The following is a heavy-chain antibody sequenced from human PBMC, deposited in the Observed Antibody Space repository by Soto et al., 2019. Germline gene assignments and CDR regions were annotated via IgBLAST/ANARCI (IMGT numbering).Heavy chain of an antibody. J-gene: IGHJ5*02. D-gene: IGHD1-26*01. V-gene: IGHV3-11*01. CDR2: ISSSGTTK. Sequence: PGGSLRLSCVASGFNFSDDYMTWIRQAPGKGLEWVSSISSSGTTKEYADSVKGRFTISRDNAKNSLSLQMNSLRAEDTAVYYCACERENWLDHWGQGTLVTVSS. CDR3: ACERENWLDH. CDR1: GFNFSDDY.